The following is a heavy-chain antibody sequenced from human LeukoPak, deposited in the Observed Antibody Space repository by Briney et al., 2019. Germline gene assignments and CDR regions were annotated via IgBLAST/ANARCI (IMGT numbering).Heavy chain of an antibody. CDR3: AKGMAAYGSGSLFDY. CDR1: GFTFSRYG. D-gene: IGHD3-10*01. CDR2: VSYDGPNK. Sequence: PGGSLRLSCAASGFTFSRYGMHWVRQAPGKGLEWVAVVSYDGPNKYYADSVKSRFTISRDNSKNTLYMQMNSLRAEDTAVYYCAKGMAAYGSGSLFDYWGQGTLVTVSS. J-gene: IGHJ4*02. V-gene: IGHV3-30*18.